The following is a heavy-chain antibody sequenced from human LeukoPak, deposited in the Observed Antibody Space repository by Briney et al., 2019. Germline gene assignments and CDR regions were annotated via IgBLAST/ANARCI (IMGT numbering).Heavy chain of an antibody. CDR2: ISESGGTT. CDR1: GFTFSSYA. Sequence: PGGSLRLSCAASGFTFSSYAMNWVRQAPGKGLEWVSSISESGGTTDYADSVKGRFTISRDNSKNTLYLQMNSLRAEDTAVYYCAKDYAPGYYYDSSGYWYYFDYWGQGTLVTVSS. V-gene: IGHV3-23*01. CDR3: AKDYAPGYYYDSSGYWYYFDY. J-gene: IGHJ4*02. D-gene: IGHD3-22*01.